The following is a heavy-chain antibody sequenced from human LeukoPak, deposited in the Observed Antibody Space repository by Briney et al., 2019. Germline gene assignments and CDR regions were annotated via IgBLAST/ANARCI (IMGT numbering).Heavy chain of an antibody. CDR3: ARDGLNYYGSGRVYYYYGMDV. CDR1: GFTFSDHC. V-gene: IGHV3-72*01. Sequence: PGGSLRLSCAASGFTFSDHCMDWVRQAPGKGLEWVGRTRNKANSYTTEYAASVKGRFTISRDDSKNSLYLQMNSLKTEDTAVYYCARDGLNYYGSGRVYYYYGMDVWGQGTTVTVSS. CDR2: TRNKANSYTT. J-gene: IGHJ6*02. D-gene: IGHD3-10*01.